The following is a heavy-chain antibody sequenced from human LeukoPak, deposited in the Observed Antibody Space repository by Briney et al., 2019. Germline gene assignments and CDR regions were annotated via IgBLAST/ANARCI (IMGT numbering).Heavy chain of an antibody. CDR2: INHSGST. Sequence: SETLSLTCAVYGGSFSGYYWSWIRQRPGKGLEWIGEINHSGSTNYNPSLKSRVTISVDTSKNQFSLKLSSVTAADTAVYYCARDSRSYYFDYWGQGTLVTVSS. D-gene: IGHD3-10*01. CDR1: GGSFSGYY. V-gene: IGHV4-34*01. J-gene: IGHJ4*02. CDR3: ARDSRSYYFDY.